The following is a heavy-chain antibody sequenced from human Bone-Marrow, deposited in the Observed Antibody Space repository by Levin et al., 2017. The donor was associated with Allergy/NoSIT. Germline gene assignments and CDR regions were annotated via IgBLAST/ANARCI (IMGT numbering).Heavy chain of an antibody. CDR1: GYTFSTSY. Sequence: GGSLRLSCKASGYTFSTSYIGWVRQMPGKGLEWMGVIYPGDSDTTYSPSFEGQVTVSADQSIATAYLQWTSLKASDTAIYYCARQKDGSYGMDVWGQGTTVTVSS. CDR3: ARQKDGSYGMDV. J-gene: IGHJ6*02. CDR2: IYPGDSDT. D-gene: IGHD5-24*01. V-gene: IGHV5-51*01.